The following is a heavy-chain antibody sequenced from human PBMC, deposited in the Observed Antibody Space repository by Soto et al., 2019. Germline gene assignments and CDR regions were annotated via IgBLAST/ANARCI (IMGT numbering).Heavy chain of an antibody. Sequence: EVQLVQSGAEVKKPGESLRISCKGSGYSFTSYWISWVRQMPGKRLECMGRIDPSDSYPNYSPSFQGHVTISAHKSISTAYLQWSSLKASDTAMYYCARLPGDGGSYSPDFDYWGQGTLVTVSS. V-gene: IGHV5-10-1*03. J-gene: IGHJ4*02. CDR3: ARLPGDGGSYSPDFDY. CDR1: GYSFTSYW. CDR2: IDPSDSYP. D-gene: IGHD1-26*01.